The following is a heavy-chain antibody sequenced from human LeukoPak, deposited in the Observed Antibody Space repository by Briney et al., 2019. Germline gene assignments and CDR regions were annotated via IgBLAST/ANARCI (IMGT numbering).Heavy chain of an antibody. CDR3: AREDMWAFDM. CDR2: IKPDGSDK. D-gene: IGHD2-15*01. J-gene: IGHJ3*02. V-gene: IGHV3-7*01. CDR1: GFTFSHYW. Sequence: QAGGSLRLSCAASGFTFSHYWMSWVRQTPGKGLEWVANIKPDGSDKYHVDSVKGRFTISRDNAKNSLYLQMDSLRAEDTAVYYCAREDMWAFDMWGQGTMVTVSS.